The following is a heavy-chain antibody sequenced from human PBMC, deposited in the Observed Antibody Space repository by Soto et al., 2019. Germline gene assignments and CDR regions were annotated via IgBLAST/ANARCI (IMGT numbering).Heavy chain of an antibody. D-gene: IGHD3-9*01. V-gene: IGHV1-69*12. CDR2: IIPIFGTA. CDR3: ARAFGYFDWLSPFDY. J-gene: IGHJ4*02. Sequence: QVQLVQSGAEVKKPGSSVKVSCKASGGTFSSYAISWVRQAPGQGLEWMGGIIPIFGTANYAQKFQGRVTITADESTSTAYMELSSLRSEGTAVYCCARAFGYFDWLSPFDYWGQGTLVTVSS. CDR1: GGTFSSYA.